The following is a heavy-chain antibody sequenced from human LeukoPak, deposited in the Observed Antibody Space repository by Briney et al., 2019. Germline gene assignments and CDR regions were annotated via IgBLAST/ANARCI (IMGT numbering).Heavy chain of an antibody. Sequence: GGSLRLSCAASGFTVTSNYMTWVRQAPGKGLEWVSVIYGGGSTYYADSVKGRFTIFRDNSKNTLYLQMNNLRAEGTAVYYCATGTSRIFNYWGQGTLVTVSS. CDR3: ATGTSRIFNY. J-gene: IGHJ4*02. CDR2: IYGGGST. CDR1: GFTVTSNY. V-gene: IGHV3-66*01.